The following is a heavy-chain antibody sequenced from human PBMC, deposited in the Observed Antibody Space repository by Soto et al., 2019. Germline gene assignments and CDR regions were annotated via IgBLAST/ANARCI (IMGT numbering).Heavy chain of an antibody. CDR3: ARAYYDFWSGYPIPRGGYYYGMDV. CDR2: ISAYNGNT. J-gene: IGHJ6*02. D-gene: IGHD3-3*01. Sequence: QVQLVQSGAEVKKPGASVKVSCKASGYTFTSYGISWVRQAPGQGLEWMGWISAYNGNTNYAQKLQGRVTMTTDTSTSTAYMELRSLRSDDTAVYYCARAYYDFWSGYPIPRGGYYYGMDVWGQGTTVTVSS. V-gene: IGHV1-18*01. CDR1: GYTFTSYG.